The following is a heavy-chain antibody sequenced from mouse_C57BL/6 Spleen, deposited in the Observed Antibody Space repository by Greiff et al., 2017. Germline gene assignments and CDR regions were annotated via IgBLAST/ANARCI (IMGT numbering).Heavy chain of an antibody. Sequence: QVQLQQPGAELVKPGASVKMSCKASGYTFTSYWITWVKQSPGQGLEWVGDIYPGSGSTYYNEKLKSKATLTVDTSSSTAYMQLSSLTSEDSAVYYCARSYDGYVHFDYWGQGTTLTVSS. V-gene: IGHV1-55*01. CDR3: ARSYDGYVHFDY. J-gene: IGHJ2*01. CDR2: IYPGSGST. CDR1: GYTFTSYW. D-gene: IGHD2-3*01.